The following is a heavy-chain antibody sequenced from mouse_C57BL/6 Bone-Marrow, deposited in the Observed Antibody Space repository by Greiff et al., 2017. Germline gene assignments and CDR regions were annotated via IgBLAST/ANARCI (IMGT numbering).Heavy chain of an antibody. CDR3: ARRPDGDWYFDV. J-gene: IGHJ1*03. CDR2: IYPGGGYT. Sequence: VNLVESGAELVRPGTSVKMSCKASGYTFSNYWIGWAKQRPGHGLEWIGDIYPGGGYTNYNGKFKGKATLTADKSSSTAYMQFSSLTSEDSAIYYCARRPDGDWYFDVWGTGTTVTVSS. V-gene: IGHV1-63*01. CDR1: GYTFSNYW.